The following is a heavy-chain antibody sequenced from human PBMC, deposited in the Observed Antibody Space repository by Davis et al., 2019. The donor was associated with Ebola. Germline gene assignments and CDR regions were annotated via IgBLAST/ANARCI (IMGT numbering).Heavy chain of an antibody. CDR1: GGSISSGDYY. D-gene: IGHD1-1*01. Sequence: PSETLSLTCTVSGGSISSGDYYWSWIRQPPGKGLEWIGYIYYSGSTYYNPSLKSRVTISVDTSKNQFSLKLSSVTAADTAVYYCARDNLGDYGMDAWGQGTTVTVSS. CDR2: IYYSGST. J-gene: IGHJ6*02. V-gene: IGHV4-30-4*02. CDR3: ARDNLGDYGMDA.